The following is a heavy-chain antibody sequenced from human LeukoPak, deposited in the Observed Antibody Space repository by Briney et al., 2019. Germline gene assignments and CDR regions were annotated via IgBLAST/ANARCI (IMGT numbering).Heavy chain of an antibody. CDR3: AGALRSDHMDV. CDR2: IKQDGSEK. CDR1: GFTFTNYW. J-gene: IGHJ6*03. Sequence: GGSLRLSCSASGFTFTNYWMTWVRQAPGKGLEWVANIKQDGSEKYYVDSVKGRFTISRDNAKNSVYLQMNSLRAEDTAVYYCAGALRSDHMDVWGKGTTVTVSS. D-gene: IGHD6-19*01. V-gene: IGHV3-7*01.